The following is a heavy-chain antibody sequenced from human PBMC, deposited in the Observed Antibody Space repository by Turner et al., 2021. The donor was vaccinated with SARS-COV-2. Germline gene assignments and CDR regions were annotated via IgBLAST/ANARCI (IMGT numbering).Heavy chain of an antibody. Sequence: QVKLQESGPGLLKPSQTLSLTCPVPGGSITSGSSFWTWIRQPAGRGLEWIGRIYTSGNTVGIPDYNPSLKSRVSISVDSSKNQFSLKLTSVTAADTAVYHCAKAVPGSGWFDPWGQGSLVTVSS. V-gene: IGHV4-61*02. CDR1: GGSITSGSSF. J-gene: IGHJ5*02. CDR3: AKAVPGSGWFDP. D-gene: IGHD3-10*01. CDR2: IYTSGNTVGIP.